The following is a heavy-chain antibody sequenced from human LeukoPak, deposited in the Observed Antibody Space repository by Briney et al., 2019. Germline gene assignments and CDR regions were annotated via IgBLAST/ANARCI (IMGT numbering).Heavy chain of an antibody. CDR3: PRRATTERGYSYGLDY. D-gene: IGHD5-18*01. CDR1: GFTFNNYA. J-gene: IGHJ4*02. Sequence: GGSLRLSCAASGFTFNNYAMSWVRQSPGKGLAWVSAISHSGGTTYYADSLKGRFTISRDNAKNSLYLQMNSLRAEDTAVYYCPRRATTERGYSYGLDYWGQGVLVTVSS. CDR2: ISHSGGTT. V-gene: IGHV3-23*01.